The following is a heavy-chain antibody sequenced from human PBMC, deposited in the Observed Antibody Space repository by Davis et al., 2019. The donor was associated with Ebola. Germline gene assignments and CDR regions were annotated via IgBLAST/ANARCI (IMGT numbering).Heavy chain of an antibody. Sequence: GESLKISCAASGFTFSTYTMTWVRQAPGKGLEWVSSISISSAFIYYADSVKGRFTVSRDNAKNSLSLQMNSLRAEDTAVYYCARDRPLDFFFGDYYGMDVWGQGTTVTVSS. J-gene: IGHJ6*02. D-gene: IGHD3-16*01. CDR3: ARDRPLDFFFGDYYGMDV. V-gene: IGHV3-21*01. CDR1: GFTFSTYT. CDR2: ISISSAFI.